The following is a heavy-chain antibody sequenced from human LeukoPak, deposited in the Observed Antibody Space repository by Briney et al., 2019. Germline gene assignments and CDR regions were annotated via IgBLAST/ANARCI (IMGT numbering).Heavy chain of an antibody. V-gene: IGHV6-1*01. D-gene: IGHD6-19*01. CDR2: TSYRSKWHN. CDR3: ARDVGTGGWYTFDY. Sequence: SQTLSLTYALSGDSVSRKFGPWNWIRQSPSRGLEWLGRTSYRSKWHNDYALSVQGRISINSDTSKNPFSLQLSSLSHEDTSVYDCARDVGTGGWYTFDYWGQGTLVTVSS. CDR1: GDSVSRKFGP. J-gene: IGHJ4*02.